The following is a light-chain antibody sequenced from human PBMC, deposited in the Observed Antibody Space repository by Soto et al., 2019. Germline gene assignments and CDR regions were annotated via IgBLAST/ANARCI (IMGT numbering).Light chain of an antibody. CDR1: QSVSSC. CDR2: DAS. Sequence: EIVLTQSPATLSLSPGERATLSCRASQSVSSCLAWYQQKPGQAPRLLIYDASNRATGIPARFSGSGSGTDFTRTISSLEPEDFAVYYCQQRSNWLFTFGPGTKVDIK. J-gene: IGKJ3*01. V-gene: IGKV3-11*01. CDR3: QQRSNWLFT.